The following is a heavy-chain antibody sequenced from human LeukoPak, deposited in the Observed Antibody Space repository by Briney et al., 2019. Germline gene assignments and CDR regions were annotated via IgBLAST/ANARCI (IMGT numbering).Heavy chain of an antibody. Sequence: PSETLSLTCAVYGESFSSYYWSWIRQPPGKGLEWIGEINHSGNTNYNPSLKSRVTISVDTSKNQFSLKLSSVTAADTAVYYCARVDGDGYNIPGYWGQGTLVTVSS. J-gene: IGHJ4*02. CDR2: INHSGNT. D-gene: IGHD5-24*01. CDR3: ARVDGDGYNIPGY. V-gene: IGHV4-34*01. CDR1: GESFSSYY.